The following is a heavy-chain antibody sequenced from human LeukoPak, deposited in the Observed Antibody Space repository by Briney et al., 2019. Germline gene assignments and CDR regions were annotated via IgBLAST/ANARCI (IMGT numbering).Heavy chain of an antibody. D-gene: IGHD6-19*01. J-gene: IGHJ6*02. Sequence: GWSVRLPCVGCGFSVLHWFLHGVRPAPARGLAGVAFITYYGSNKYYADSVKGRFTISRDNSKNTLYLQMNSLRAEDTAVYYCAKDQESSGPHKYYYYGMDVWGQGTMVTVSS. V-gene: IGHV3-30*18. CDR1: GFSVLHWF. CDR3: AKDQESSGPHKYYYYGMDV. CDR2: ITYYGSNK.